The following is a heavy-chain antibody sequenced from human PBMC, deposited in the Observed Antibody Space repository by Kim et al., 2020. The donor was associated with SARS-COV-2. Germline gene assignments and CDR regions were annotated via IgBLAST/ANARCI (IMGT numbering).Heavy chain of an antibody. J-gene: IGHJ4*02. D-gene: IGHD6-6*01. CDR3: ARAQTEYSSSPLDY. V-gene: IGHV1-18*01. Sequence: QKLQGRVTRTTDTSTSTAYMELRSLRSDDTAVYYCARAQTEYSSSPLDYWGQGTLVTVSS.